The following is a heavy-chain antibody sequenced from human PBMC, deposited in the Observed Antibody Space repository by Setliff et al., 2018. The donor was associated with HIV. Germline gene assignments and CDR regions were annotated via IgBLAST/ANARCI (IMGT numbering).Heavy chain of an antibody. Sequence: PSETLSLTCTVSGGSINTYYWSWIRQPAGKGLEWIGRFYTSGSTYYNPSLKSRVTISVDMSKNQFSLKLSSVTAADTAVYYCARHDPGGFHFSPDYWGQGTLVTVSS. CDR3: ARHDPGGFHFSPDY. CDR1: GGSINTYY. V-gene: IGHV4-4*07. D-gene: IGHD6-25*01. J-gene: IGHJ4*02. CDR2: FYTSGST.